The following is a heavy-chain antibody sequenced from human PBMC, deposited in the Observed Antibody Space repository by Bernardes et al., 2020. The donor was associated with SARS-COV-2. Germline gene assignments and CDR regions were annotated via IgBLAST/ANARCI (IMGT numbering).Heavy chain of an antibody. Sequence: GGSLRLSCAASGFTLSSYWMHWVRQAPGKGLEWVSGISLNSGSIGYADSVKGRFTISRDNAKNTMYLQMNSLRAEDTALYYCASPDYWGQGTLVTVSS. CDR1: GFTLSSYW. J-gene: IGHJ4*02. CDR2: ISLNSGSI. CDR3: ASPDY. V-gene: IGHV3-9*01.